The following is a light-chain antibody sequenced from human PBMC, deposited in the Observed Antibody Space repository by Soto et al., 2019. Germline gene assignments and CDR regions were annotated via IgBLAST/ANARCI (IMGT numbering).Light chain of an antibody. J-gene: IGLJ3*02. CDR3: AAWDSSLNGWL. Sequence: QSVLTQPPSASGTPGQRVIISCSGSSSNVGSNNVNWYQQVPGTAPKVLIFANNQRPSGAPDRFSGSKSGTSASLAISGLQSEDEADYYCAAWDSSLNGWLFGGGTKLTVL. V-gene: IGLV1-44*01. CDR2: ANN. CDR1: SSNVGSNN.